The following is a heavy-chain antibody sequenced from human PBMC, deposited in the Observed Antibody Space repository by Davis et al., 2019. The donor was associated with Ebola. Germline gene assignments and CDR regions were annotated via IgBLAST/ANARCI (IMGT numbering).Heavy chain of an antibody. CDR3: ARVLRYNWNGGSGY. CDR2: INHSGST. CDR1: GGSFIGYY. J-gene: IGHJ4*02. Sequence: SETLSLTCDVYGGSFIGYYWSWIRQPPGKGLEWIGEINHSGSTNYNPSLKSRVTISVDTSKNQFSLKLSSVTAADTAVYYCARVLRYNWNGGSGYWGQGTLVTVSS. D-gene: IGHD1-1*01. V-gene: IGHV4-34*01.